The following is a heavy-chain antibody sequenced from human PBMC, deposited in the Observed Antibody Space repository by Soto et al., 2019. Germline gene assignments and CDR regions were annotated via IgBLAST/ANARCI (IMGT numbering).Heavy chain of an antibody. V-gene: IGHV4-61*01. CDR1: GGSVSSGTYY. CDR2: IYYGGGT. J-gene: IGHJ4*02. CDR3: AGQKTVPHALDY. Sequence: QVPLQESGPGLVKPSETLSLTCTVSGGSVSSGTYYWSWIRQPPGKGLEWIGYIYYGGGTNYDPSLKSRVTISLDTSTNQFSLKLSSVTAADTAVYXCAGQKTVPHALDYWGQGTLVTVSS. D-gene: IGHD2-2*01.